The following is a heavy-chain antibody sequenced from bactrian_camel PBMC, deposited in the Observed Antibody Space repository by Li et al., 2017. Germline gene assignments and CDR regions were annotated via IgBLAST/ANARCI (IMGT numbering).Heavy chain of an antibody. CDR2: IDDHGRT. J-gene: IGHJ6*01. D-gene: IGHD2*01. V-gene: IGHV3-3*01. CDR1: GYTYSAYC. CDR3: AARGPYCYTKLSVRDFTY. Sequence: HVQLVESGGGSVQAGGSLRLACVVTGYTYSAYCFAYFRQAPGKEREGIAFIDDHGRTNYADSVKGRFTISQDNAKNTVYLQMNSLKPEDTAMYYCAARGPYCYTKLSVRDFTYWGQGTQVTV.